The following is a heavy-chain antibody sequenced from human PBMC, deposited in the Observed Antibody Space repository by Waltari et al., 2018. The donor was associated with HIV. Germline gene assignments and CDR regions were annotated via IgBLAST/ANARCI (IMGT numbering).Heavy chain of an antibody. CDR3: ARDRNYYYDSSGYFFNAFDI. CDR2: IYTSGST. V-gene: IGHV4-61*02. CDR1: GGSISSGSYY. Sequence: QVQLQESGPGLVKPSQTLSLTCTVSGGSISSGSYYWSWIRQPAGKGLEWIGRIYTSGSTNYNPTLKSRVTISVDTSKNQFSLKLGSVTAADTAVYYCARDRNYYYDSSGYFFNAFDIWGQGTMVTVSS. D-gene: IGHD3-22*01. J-gene: IGHJ3*02.